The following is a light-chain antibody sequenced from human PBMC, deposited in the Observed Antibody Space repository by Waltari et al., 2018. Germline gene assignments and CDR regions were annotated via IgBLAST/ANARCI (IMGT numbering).Light chain of an antibody. CDR2: AAS. Sequence: DIDMTQSPSSLCASVADRFNITCRASQTIINYLNWYQQKPGGAPKLLIYAASSLQSGVPSRFSGTGSGTDFTLTISNLQPEDFATYYCQQGYSTLSTFGQGSRVEIK. CDR1: QTIINY. J-gene: IGKJ1*01. V-gene: IGKV1-39*01. CDR3: QQGYSTLST.